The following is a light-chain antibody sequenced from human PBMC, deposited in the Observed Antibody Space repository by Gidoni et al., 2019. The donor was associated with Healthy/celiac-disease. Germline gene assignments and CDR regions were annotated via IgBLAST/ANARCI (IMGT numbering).Light chain of an antibody. CDR2: GAS. V-gene: IGKV3-15*01. J-gene: IGKJ2*01. Sequence: EIVMTQSPATLSVSPGERDTLSCRASQSVSSNLAWYQQKPGQAPRLLIYGASTRATGIPARFSGSVSGTEFTLTISSLQSEDFAVYFCQQYNNWPPYTFGQGTKLEIK. CDR3: QQYNNWPPYT. CDR1: QSVSSN.